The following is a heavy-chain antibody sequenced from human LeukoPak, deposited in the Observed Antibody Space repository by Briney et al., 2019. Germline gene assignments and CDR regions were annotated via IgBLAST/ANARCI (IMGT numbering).Heavy chain of an antibody. D-gene: IGHD6-19*01. CDR1: GFTFSGYS. V-gene: IGHV3-23*01. CDR2: LGRSGDNR. Sequence: GGSLRLSCAASGFTFSGYSMSWVRQAPGKGLEWVSGLGRSGDNRYYADSVKGRFTISRDNSKDTVYLQMSSLRVEDTAKYFCVKDRPCVGCMPMDAWGQGTTVTVSS. CDR3: VKDRPCVGCMPMDA. J-gene: IGHJ6*02.